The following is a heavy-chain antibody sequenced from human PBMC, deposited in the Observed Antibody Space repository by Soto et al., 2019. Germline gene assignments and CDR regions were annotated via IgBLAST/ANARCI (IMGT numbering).Heavy chain of an antibody. Sequence: QVNLVQSGAEAKKPGASVKVSCKASGFIFTDYALHWVRQAPGQRPEWMAWINADNGNTKYSENFQGRVTTTRDTSASTAYMELRSLRSEDTAVYYCARAAAAGTKNYYYGMDVWGQGTTVTVSS. CDR2: INADNGNT. CDR1: GFIFTDYA. D-gene: IGHD6-13*01. CDR3: ARAAAAGTKNYYYGMDV. V-gene: IGHV1-3*01. J-gene: IGHJ6*02.